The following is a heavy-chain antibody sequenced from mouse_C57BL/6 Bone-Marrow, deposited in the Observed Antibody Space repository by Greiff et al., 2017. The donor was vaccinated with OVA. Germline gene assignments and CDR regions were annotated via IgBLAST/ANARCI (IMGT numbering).Heavy chain of an antibody. CDR3: ARLRGLRLYAMDY. Sequence: QVQLQQPGAELVRPGTSVKLSWKASGYTFTSYWMHWVKQRPGQGLEWIGVIDPSDSYTNYNQKFKGKATLTVDTSSSTAYMQLSSLTSEDSAVYYCARLRGLRLYAMDYWGQGTSVTVSS. D-gene: IGHD2-4*01. CDR1: GYTFTSYW. CDR2: IDPSDSYT. J-gene: IGHJ4*01. V-gene: IGHV1-59*01.